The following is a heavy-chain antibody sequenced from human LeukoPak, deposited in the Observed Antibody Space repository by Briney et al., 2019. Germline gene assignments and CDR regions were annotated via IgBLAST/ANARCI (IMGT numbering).Heavy chain of an antibody. CDR2: INHSGST. Sequence: SETLSLTCAVYGGSFSGYYWSWIRQPPGKGLEWIGEINHSGSTIYNPSLKSRVTISVDTSKNQFSLKLSSVTAADTAVYYCARHGSGHDYWGQGTLVTVSS. V-gene: IGHV4-34*01. CDR3: ARHGSGHDY. D-gene: IGHD3-10*01. CDR1: GGSFSGYY. J-gene: IGHJ4*02.